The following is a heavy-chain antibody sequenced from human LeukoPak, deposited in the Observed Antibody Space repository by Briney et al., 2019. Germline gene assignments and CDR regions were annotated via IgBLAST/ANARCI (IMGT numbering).Heavy chain of an antibody. V-gene: IGHV4-59*08. CDR1: GGSISSFY. Sequence: SETLSLTCAVSGGSISSFYWSWIRQPPGKGLECIGSIYYSGSSIYNPSLKRRVTISVDTSKTHFSLKLSSVTAADTAVYYCARSAQTFYDFWSGYSGADWFDPWGQGTLVTVSS. CDR3: ARSAQTFYDFWSGYSGADWFDP. CDR2: IYYSGSS. J-gene: IGHJ5*02. D-gene: IGHD3-3*01.